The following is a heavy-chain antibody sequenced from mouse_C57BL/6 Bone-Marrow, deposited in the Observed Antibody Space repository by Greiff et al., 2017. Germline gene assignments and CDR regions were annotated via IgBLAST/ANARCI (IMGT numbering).Heavy chain of an antibody. Sequence: VQLQQSGAELVRPGASVKLSCTASGFNIKDDYMHWVKQRPEQGLEWIGWIDPENGDTEYASKFQGKATITADTSSNTAYLQLSSLTSEDTAVYYCTSIYYGYDGLAYWGQGTLATVSA. J-gene: IGHJ3*01. CDR3: TSIYYGYDGLAY. CDR2: IDPENGDT. CDR1: GFNIKDDY. V-gene: IGHV14-4*01. D-gene: IGHD2-2*01.